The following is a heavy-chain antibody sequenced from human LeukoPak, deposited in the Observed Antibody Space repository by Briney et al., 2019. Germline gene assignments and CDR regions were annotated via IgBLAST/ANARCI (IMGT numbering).Heavy chain of an antibody. Sequence: SETLSLTCAVYGGSFSGYYWSWIRQPPGKGLEWIGYIYYSGSTNYNPSLKSRVTISVDTSKNQFSLKLSSVTAADTAVYYCARSTPVTTFHFDYWGQGTLVTVSS. D-gene: IGHD3-16*01. CDR2: IYYSGST. CDR1: GGSFSGYY. V-gene: IGHV4-59*01. J-gene: IGHJ4*02. CDR3: ARSTPVTTFHFDY.